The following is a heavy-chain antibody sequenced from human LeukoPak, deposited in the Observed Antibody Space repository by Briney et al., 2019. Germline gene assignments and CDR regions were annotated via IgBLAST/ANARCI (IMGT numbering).Heavy chain of an antibody. CDR3: ARDAYDDWNRLYYYYYMDV. CDR1: GGSMNTYY. D-gene: IGHD3-3*01. J-gene: IGHJ6*03. V-gene: IGHV4-4*07. CDR2: IYSSGTT. Sequence: ETLSLTCNVSGGSMNTYYWSWIRQPAGKGLEWIGRIYSSGTTNHNASFRSRVTMSVDTSKKQFSLDLRSVTAADTAVYFCARDAYDDWNRLYYYYYMDVWGKGTTVTVSS.